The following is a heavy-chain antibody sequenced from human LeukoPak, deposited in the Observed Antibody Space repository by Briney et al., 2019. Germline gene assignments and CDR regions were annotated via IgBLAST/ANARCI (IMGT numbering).Heavy chain of an antibody. V-gene: IGHV1-3*04. CDR3: ARYFGSGSYLDY. Sequence: ASVKVSCKTSGYTFTKFAIHWVRQALGQRLEWMGWINTGNGQTKYSGNFEGRVTMTRDTSTSTIYVKVRSLTSEDTGLYYCARYFGSGSYLDYWGQGTLLTVSS. CDR2: INTGNGQT. CDR1: GYTFTKFA. D-gene: IGHD3-10*01. J-gene: IGHJ4*02.